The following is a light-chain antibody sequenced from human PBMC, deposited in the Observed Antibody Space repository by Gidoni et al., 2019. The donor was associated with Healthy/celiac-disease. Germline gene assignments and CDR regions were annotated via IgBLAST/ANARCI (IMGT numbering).Light chain of an antibody. CDR2: GAS. CDR1: QSVSSSY. Sequence: IVLTQSPGTLSLSPGERATLSCRASQSVSSSYLAWYQQKPGQAPRLLIYGASSRATGIPDRFSGSGSGTDFTLTISRLEPEDFAVYYCQQYGSSPQFGQGTKVEIK. J-gene: IGKJ1*01. V-gene: IGKV3-20*01. CDR3: QQYGSSPQ.